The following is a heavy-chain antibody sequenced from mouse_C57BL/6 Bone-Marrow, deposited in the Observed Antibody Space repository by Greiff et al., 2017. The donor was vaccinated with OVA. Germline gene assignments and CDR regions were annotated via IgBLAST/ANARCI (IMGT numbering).Heavy chain of an antibody. V-gene: IGHV1-59*01. CDR1: GYTFTSYW. J-gene: IGHJ4*01. CDR2: IDPSDSYT. D-gene: IGHD1-1*01. CDR3: ARIVAGAMDY. Sequence: QVQLQQPGAELARPGTSVKLSCKASGYTFTSYWMHWVKQRPGQGLEWIGVIDPSDSYTNYNQKFKGKATLTVDTSSSTAYMQLSSLTSEDSAVYYCARIVAGAMDYWGQGTSVTVSS.